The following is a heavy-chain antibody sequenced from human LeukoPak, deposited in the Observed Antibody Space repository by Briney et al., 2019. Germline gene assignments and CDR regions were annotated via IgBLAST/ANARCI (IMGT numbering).Heavy chain of an antibody. CDR1: GGSISSGGYS. CDR3: ARGGYYYGSGGYYKGWFDP. J-gene: IGHJ5*02. D-gene: IGHD3-10*01. V-gene: IGHV4-30-2*01. CDR2: IYHSGST. Sequence: SETLSLTCAVSGGSISSGGYSWSWIRQPPGKGLEWIGYIYHSGSTYYNPSLKSRVTISVDRSKNQFSLKLSSVTAADTAVYYCARGGYYYGSGGYYKGWFDPWGQGTLVTVSS.